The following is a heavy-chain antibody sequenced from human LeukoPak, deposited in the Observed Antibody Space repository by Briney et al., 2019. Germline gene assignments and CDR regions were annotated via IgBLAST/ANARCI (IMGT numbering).Heavy chain of an antibody. CDR3: ARSEAFDY. J-gene: IGHJ4*02. Sequence: PKASVKVSCKASGYTFTGYYLHWVRQAPGQGLEWMGWINPSTGGTNYARKFQGRVTMTRDTSISTAYLELSRLTSDDTAVYYCARSEAFDYWGQGTLVTVSS. V-gene: IGHV1-2*02. CDR2: INPSTGGT. CDR1: GYTFTGYY.